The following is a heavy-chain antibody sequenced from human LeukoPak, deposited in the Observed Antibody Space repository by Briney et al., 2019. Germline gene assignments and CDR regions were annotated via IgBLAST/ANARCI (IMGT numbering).Heavy chain of an antibody. V-gene: IGHV1-24*01. CDR3: ARAAGGSYSFDY. CDR1: GHALSDLS. CDR2: FDPEVGDK. J-gene: IGHJ4*02. D-gene: IGHD1-26*01. Sequence: ASVKLSCKISGHALSDLSIHWVRQAPGRGPEWMGGFDPEVGDKMHAQKFQGRVTMTEDTSTDTAYMELSRLRSDDTAVYYCARAAGGSYSFDYWGQGTLVTVSS.